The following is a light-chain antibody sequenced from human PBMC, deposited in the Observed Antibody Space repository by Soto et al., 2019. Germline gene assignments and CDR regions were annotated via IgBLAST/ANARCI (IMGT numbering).Light chain of an antibody. Sequence: QSVLTQPPSVSGAPGQRVTISCTGSSSNMGAGYGVHWYQQLPGTAPKLLIYANSNRPSGVPDRFSGSKSGTSASLAITGLQAEDEADYYCQSYDSSLSGSGVVFGGGTKLTVL. J-gene: IGLJ2*01. V-gene: IGLV1-40*01. CDR1: SSNMGAGYG. CDR2: ANS. CDR3: QSYDSSLSGSGVV.